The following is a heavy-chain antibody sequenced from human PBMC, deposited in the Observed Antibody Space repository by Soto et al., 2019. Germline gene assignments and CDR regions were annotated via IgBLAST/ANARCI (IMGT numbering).Heavy chain of an antibody. J-gene: IGHJ4*02. CDR2: ISADSGNT. D-gene: IGHD2-2*01. Sequence: QVQLVQSGAEVKKPGASVKVSCKASGYTFTSYGISWVRQAPGQGLEWMGWISADSGNTNYAQKLQGRVTITTDTYTSTASMELRRLSSDDTAVDYWARDRPCNSCRDVFDYWGKGTLVTVSS. V-gene: IGHV1-18*01. CDR1: GYTFTSYG. CDR3: ARDRPCNSCRDVFDY.